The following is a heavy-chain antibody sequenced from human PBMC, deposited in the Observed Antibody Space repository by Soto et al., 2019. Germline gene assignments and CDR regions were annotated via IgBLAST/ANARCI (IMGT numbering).Heavy chain of an antibody. CDR1: GFTFSSYG. CDR2: ISYDGSKK. D-gene: IGHD4-17*01. CDR3: VKGQGLDYGGYNSYYAMGV. J-gene: IGHJ6*02. Sequence: QVQLVESGGGVVQPGRSLRLSCAASGFTFSSYGMHWVRQAPGKGLGWVAIISYDGSKKYYADSVKGRVTISRDNSKNTLYLQMNSLRAEDTAVYYCVKGQGLDYGGYNSYYAMGVWGQGTTVTVSS. V-gene: IGHV3-30*18.